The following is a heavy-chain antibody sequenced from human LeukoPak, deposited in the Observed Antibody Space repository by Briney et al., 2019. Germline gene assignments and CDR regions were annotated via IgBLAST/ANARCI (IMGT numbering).Heavy chain of an antibody. CDR2: IFPSGRT. D-gene: IGHD2-2*01. CDR1: SGSISSGDYY. CDR3: ARAYCSSTSCPLDY. J-gene: IGHJ4*02. V-gene: IGHV4-61*09. Sequence: SETLSLTCSDSSGSISSGDYYWSWIRQSAGKGLEWIGHIFPSGRTNYSPSLKSRVTISLDTSKNQFSLKLSSVTAADTAVYYCARAYCSSTSCPLDYWGQGTLVTVSS.